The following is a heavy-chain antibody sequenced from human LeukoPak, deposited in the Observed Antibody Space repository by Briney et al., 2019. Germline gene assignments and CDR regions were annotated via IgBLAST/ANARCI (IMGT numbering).Heavy chain of an antibody. J-gene: IGHJ5*02. CDR3: AREGRPYRWFDP. D-gene: IGHD1-26*01. CDR1: GGSFSGYY. V-gene: IGHV4-34*01. Sequence: SETLSLTCAVSGGSFSGYYWSWIRQPPGRGREWIGEIYHSGSTNYTPSLKSRVTISVDTSKNQFSQKLSSVTAADTAVYYCAREGRPYRWFDPWGQGTLVTVSS. CDR2: IYHSGST.